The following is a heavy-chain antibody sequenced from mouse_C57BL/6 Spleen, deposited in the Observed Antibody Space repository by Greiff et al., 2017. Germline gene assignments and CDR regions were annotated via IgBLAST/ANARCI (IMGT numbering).Heavy chain of an antibody. V-gene: IGHV1-26*01. CDR1: GYTFTDYY. D-gene: IGHD1-1*01. CDR2: INPNNGGT. CDR3: ARSSLLDY. J-gene: IGHJ2*01. Sequence: EVQLQQSGPELVKPGASVKISCKASGYTFTDYYMNWVKQSHGKSLEWIGDINPNNGGTSYNQKFKGKATLTVDKSSSTAYMELRSLTSEDSAVYYCARSSLLDYWGQGTTLTVSS.